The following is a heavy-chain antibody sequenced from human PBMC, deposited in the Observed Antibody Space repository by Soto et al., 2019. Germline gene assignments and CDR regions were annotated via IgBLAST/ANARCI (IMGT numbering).Heavy chain of an antibody. D-gene: IGHD6-19*01. CDR3: ARLYSSGWYVDY. CDR1: GGSISSGDYY. J-gene: IGHJ4*02. Sequence: KPSETLSLTCTVSGGSISSGDYYWSWIRQPPGKGLEWIGYIYYSGSTYYNPSLKSRVTISVDTSKNQFSLKLSSVTAADTAVYYCARLYSSGWYVDYWGQGTLVTVSS. CDR2: IYYSGST. V-gene: IGHV4-30-4*01.